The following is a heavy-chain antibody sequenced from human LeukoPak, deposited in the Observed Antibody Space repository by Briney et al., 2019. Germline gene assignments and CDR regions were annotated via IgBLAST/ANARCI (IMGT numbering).Heavy chain of an antibody. Sequence: SETLSLTCTVSGGSISSYYWSWIRQPLGKGLEWIGYIYYSGSTNYNPSLKSRVTISVDTSKNQFSLKLSSVTAADTAVYYCARGGWYKGYFQHWGQGTLVTVSS. D-gene: IGHD1-1*01. CDR2: IYYSGST. J-gene: IGHJ1*01. CDR3: ARGGWYKGYFQH. CDR1: GGSISSYY. V-gene: IGHV4-59*01.